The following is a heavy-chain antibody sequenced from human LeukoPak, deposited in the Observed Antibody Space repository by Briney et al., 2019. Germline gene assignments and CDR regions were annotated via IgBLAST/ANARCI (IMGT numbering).Heavy chain of an antibody. CDR2: IYYSGST. CDR1: GVSISRGDYY. Sequence: SQTLSLTCTVSGVSISRGDYYWSWLRQPPGKGLEWIGYIYYSGSTDYSPSLKSRVTISVDTSKNQFSLKLRSVTAADTAVYYCARGKSKFDYWGQGTLVTVSS. J-gene: IGHJ4*02. V-gene: IGHV4-30-4*01. CDR3: ARGKSKFDY.